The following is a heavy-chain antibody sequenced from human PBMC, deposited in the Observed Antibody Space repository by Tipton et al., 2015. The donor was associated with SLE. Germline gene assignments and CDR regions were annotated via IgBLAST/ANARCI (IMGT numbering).Heavy chain of an antibody. V-gene: IGHV3-48*03. D-gene: IGHD3-10*01. J-gene: IGHJ4*02. Sequence: QLVQSGGGLVQPGGSLRLSCAASGFTFSSYEMNWVRQAPGKGLEWVSYISSSGSTVYYADSVKGRFTISRDNAKNSLYLQMNSLRAEDTAVYYCARGTRGSGSYYPTGFDYWGQGTLVTVSS. CDR1: GFTFSSYE. CDR2: ISSSGSTV. CDR3: ARGTRGSGSYYPTGFDY.